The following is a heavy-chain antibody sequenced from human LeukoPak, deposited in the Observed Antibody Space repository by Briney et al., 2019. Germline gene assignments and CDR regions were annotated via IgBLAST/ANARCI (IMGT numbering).Heavy chain of an antibody. D-gene: IGHD3-10*01. V-gene: IGHV4-30-4*01. J-gene: IGHJ6*02. CDR2: IYYSGST. CDR3: ARDRSLYYYGMDV. Sequence: GYIYYSGSTYYNPSLKSRVTISVDTSKNQFSLKLSSVTAADTAVYYCARDRSLYYYGMDVWGQGTTVTVSS.